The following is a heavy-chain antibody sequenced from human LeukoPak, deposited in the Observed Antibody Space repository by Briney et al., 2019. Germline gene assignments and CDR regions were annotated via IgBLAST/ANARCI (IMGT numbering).Heavy chain of an antibody. CDR2: IKQDGSGK. Sequence: GGSLRLSCAASGFTFSSYWMSWVRQAPGKGLEWVANIKQDGSGKYYVDSVKGRFTISRDNAKNSLYLQMNSLRAEDTAVYYCAREIRFLEWFDDPYFDYWGQGTLVTVSS. J-gene: IGHJ4*02. D-gene: IGHD3-3*01. CDR1: GFTFSSYW. CDR3: AREIRFLEWFDDPYFDY. V-gene: IGHV3-7*01.